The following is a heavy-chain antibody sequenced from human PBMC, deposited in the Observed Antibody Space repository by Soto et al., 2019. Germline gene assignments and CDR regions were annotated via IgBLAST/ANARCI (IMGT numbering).Heavy chain of an antibody. J-gene: IGHJ5*02. CDR2: IYYSGST. Sequence: PSETLSLTCTVSGGSISSGGYYWSWIRQHPGKGLEWIGYIYYSGSTYYNTSLKSRVTISVDTSKNQFSLKLSSVTAADTAVYYCARGRSGGDWEYNWFDPWGQGTLVTVSS. V-gene: IGHV4-61*08. CDR3: ARGRSGGDWEYNWFDP. D-gene: IGHD2-21*02. CDR1: GGSISSGGYY.